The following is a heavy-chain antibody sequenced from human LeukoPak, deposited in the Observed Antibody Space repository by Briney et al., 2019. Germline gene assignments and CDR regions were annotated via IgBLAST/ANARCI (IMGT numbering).Heavy chain of an antibody. J-gene: IGHJ4*02. D-gene: IGHD6-19*01. CDR2: INHSGST. CDR3: ARSPGIAVAGTKYFDY. Sequence: SETLSLTCAVHGGSFSGYYWSWIRQPPGKGLEWIGEINHSGSTNYNPSLKSRVTISVDTSKNQFSLKLSSVTAADTAVYYCARSPGIAVAGTKYFDYWCQGTLVTVSS. CDR1: GGSFSGYY. V-gene: IGHV4-34*01.